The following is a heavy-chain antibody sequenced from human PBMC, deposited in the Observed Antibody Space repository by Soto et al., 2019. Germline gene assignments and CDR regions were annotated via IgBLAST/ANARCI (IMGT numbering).Heavy chain of an antibody. V-gene: IGHV4-39*01. CDR1: GGSISSSSYY. J-gene: IGHJ4*02. CDR2: IYYSGRT. D-gene: IGHD6-19*01. CDR3: ARHEAPSGWYYYY. Sequence: QLQLQESGPGLVKPSETLSLTCTVSGGSISSSSYYLGWIRQPPGKGPEWIGPIYYSGRTYYTPYLKSRVNRSVHTSMHQCSLELNSVTSADPAVYCCARHEAPSGWYYYYWVKVSLVTVSS.